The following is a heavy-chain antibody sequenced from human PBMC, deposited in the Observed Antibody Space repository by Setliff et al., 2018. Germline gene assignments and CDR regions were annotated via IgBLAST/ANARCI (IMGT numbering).Heavy chain of an antibody. CDR1: GYTFRNYA. V-gene: IGHV1-18*01. D-gene: IGHD5-18*01. J-gene: IGHJ4*02. CDR3: ARAPSVELVTIRTNSWFTY. CDR2: ISVYNCDT. Sequence: ASVKVSCKASGYTFRNYAFAWVRQAPGRGLEWVGWISVYNCDTNYAQKFQGRVTLTTDTSTSTAYMELRSLTSDDSAFYYCARAPSVELVTIRTNSWFTYWGQGTLVTVSS.